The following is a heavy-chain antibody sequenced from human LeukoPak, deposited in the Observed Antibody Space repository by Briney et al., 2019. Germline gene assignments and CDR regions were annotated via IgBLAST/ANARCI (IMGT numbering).Heavy chain of an antibody. D-gene: IGHD6-19*01. V-gene: IGHV3-53*01. J-gene: IGHJ4*02. CDR1: GFTVSNNY. CDR2: IYSSDNT. Sequence: SGGSLRLSCAASGFTVSNNYMSWVRQAPGKGLEWVSIIYSSDNTYYADSVKGRFTISRDNSKNTLFLQMNGLRAEDTAVYYCARGITNIEVGDYWGQGTLVTVSS. CDR3: ARGITNIEVGDY.